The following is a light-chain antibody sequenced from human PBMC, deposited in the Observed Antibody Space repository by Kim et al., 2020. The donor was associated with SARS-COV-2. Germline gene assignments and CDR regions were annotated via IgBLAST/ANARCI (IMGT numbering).Light chain of an antibody. J-gene: IGLJ1*01. CDR3: AAWDDSLNGYV. V-gene: IGLV1-36*01. CDR2: YDD. CDR1: SSNNGSNA. Sequence: QRVTISYSGSSSNNGSNAVNWYQQLPGKAPKLLIYYDDLLPAGVSDRFSGSKSGTSASLAISGLQSEDEADYYCAAWDDSLNGYVFGTGTKVTVL.